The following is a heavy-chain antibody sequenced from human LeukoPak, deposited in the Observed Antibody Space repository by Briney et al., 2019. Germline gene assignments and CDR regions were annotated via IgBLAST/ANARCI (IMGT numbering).Heavy chain of an antibody. CDR1: GGSISSNSYY. D-gene: IGHD3/OR15-3a*01. CDR3: ATQTGSGLFILP. V-gene: IGHV4-39*01. Sequence: SETLSLTCAVSGGSISSNSYYWGWIRQPPGEGLEWIGSIYYSGSTYYNASLKSRVTISIDTSKNQISLRLTSVTATDTAVYYCATQTGSGLFILPWGQGTLVTVSS. CDR2: IYYSGST. J-gene: IGHJ4*02.